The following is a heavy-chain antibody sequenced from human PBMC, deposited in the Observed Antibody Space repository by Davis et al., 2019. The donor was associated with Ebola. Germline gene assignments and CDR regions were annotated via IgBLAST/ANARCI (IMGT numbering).Heavy chain of an antibody. CDR3: ARTSSSAFDY. CDR1: GGSISSYY. V-gene: IGHV4-59*01. CDR2: IYYSGST. J-gene: IGHJ4*02. Sequence: PSETLSLTCTVSGGSISSYYWSWIRQPPGKGLEWIGYIYYSGSTNYNPSLKSRVTISVDTSKNQFSLKLSSVTAADTAVYYCARTSSSAFDYWGQGTLVTVSS.